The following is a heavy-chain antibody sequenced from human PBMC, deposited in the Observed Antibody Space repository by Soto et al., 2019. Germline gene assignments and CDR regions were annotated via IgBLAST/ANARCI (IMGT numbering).Heavy chain of an antibody. J-gene: IGHJ6*02. CDR3: ARDPGPSSNVYGYYYNALDV. V-gene: IGHV3-33*01. Sequence: QVQLVESGGGVVQPGRSLRLSCAASGFTFRSYGMHWVRQAPGKGLEWVAVIWYDGTNKFYGDSVKGRFTISRDNSKNTLYVQMNSLRAEDTAVYYCARDPGPSSNVYGYYYNALDVWGQGTTVSVSS. D-gene: IGHD4-4*01. CDR1: GFTFRSYG. CDR2: IWYDGTNK.